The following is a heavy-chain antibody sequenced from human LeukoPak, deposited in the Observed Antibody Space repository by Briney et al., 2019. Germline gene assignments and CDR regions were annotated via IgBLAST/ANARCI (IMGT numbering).Heavy chain of an antibody. CDR1: GFTFSSYA. V-gene: IGHV3-30-3*01. Sequence: GGSLRLSCAASGFTFSSYAMHWVRRAPGKGLEWVAVISYDGSNKYCADSVKGRFTISRDNSKNTLYLQMNSLRAEDTAVYYCARQETRGYFDYWGQGTLVTVSS. CDR3: ARQETRGYFDY. J-gene: IGHJ4*02. D-gene: IGHD3-10*01. CDR2: ISYDGSNK.